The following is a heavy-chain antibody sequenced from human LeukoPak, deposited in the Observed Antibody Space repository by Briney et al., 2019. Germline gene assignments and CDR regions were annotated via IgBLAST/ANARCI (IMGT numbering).Heavy chain of an antibody. Sequence: SKTLSLTCTVSGGSISSGDYYWSWIRQPPGKGLEWIGYIYYSGSTYYNPSLKSRVTISVDTSKNQFSLKLSSVTAADTAVYYCARDLMDSSSWYPYYYYGMDVWGQGTTVTVSS. CDR3: ARDLMDSSSWYPYYYYGMDV. D-gene: IGHD6-13*01. V-gene: IGHV4-30-4*01. CDR1: GGSISSGDYY. CDR2: IYYSGST. J-gene: IGHJ6*02.